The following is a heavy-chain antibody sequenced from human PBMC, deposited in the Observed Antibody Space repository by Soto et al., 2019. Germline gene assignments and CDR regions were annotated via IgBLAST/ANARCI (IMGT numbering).Heavy chain of an antibody. V-gene: IGHV3-23*01. Sequence: PGGSLRLSCAASGFTFSTFAMTWVRQAPGKGLEWVAFISGSGGGRHYIDSVKGRFTISRDNSKNTLYLQLNGLRAEDTAIYYCAKGVGDFYDSSAYYKPLRYWGRGTLVTVSS. CDR2: ISGSGGGR. CDR1: GFTFSTFA. D-gene: IGHD3-22*01. CDR3: AKGVGDFYDSSAYYKPLRY. J-gene: IGHJ4*02.